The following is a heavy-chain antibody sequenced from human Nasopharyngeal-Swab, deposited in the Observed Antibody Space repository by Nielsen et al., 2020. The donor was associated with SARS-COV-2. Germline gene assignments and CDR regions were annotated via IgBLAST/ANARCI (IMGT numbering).Heavy chain of an antibody. D-gene: IGHD6-13*01. V-gene: IGHV4-34*01. CDR2: INHSGST. CDR1: GGSISSYY. Sequence: SETLSLTCTVSGGSISSYYWSWIRQPPGKGLEWIGEINHSGSTNYNPSLKSRVTISVDTSKNQFSLKLSSVTAAGTAVYYCARGEGIAAAEATYNWFDPWGQGTLVTVSS. J-gene: IGHJ5*02. CDR3: ARGEGIAAAEATYNWFDP.